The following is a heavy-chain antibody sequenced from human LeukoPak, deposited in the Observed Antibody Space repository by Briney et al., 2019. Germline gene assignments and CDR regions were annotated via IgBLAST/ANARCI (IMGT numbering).Heavy chain of an antibody. V-gene: IGHV4-59*01. CDR2: IYYSGCT. Sequence: SETLSLTCTVSGGSISSYYWSWIRQPPGKGLEWIGYIYYSGCTNYNPSLKSRVTISVDTSKNQFSLKLSSVTAADTAVYYCARDGAIDDYVWGSYPQRYFDLWGRGTLVTVSS. CDR1: GGSISSYY. D-gene: IGHD3-16*02. CDR3: ARDGAIDDYVWGSYPQRYFDL. J-gene: IGHJ2*01.